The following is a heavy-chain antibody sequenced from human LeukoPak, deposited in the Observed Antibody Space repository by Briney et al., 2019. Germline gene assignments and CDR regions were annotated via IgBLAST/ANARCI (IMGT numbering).Heavy chain of an antibody. Sequence: SGGSLRLSCAASGLTFSSYSMNWVRQAPGKGLEWVSSISSSSSYIYYADSVKGRFTISRDNAKNSPYLQMNSLRAEDTAVYYCAREGSAPGFDWSHHAADYYGMDVWGQGTTVTVSS. CDR3: AREGSAPGFDWSHHAADYYGMDV. V-gene: IGHV3-21*01. CDR1: GLTFSSYS. CDR2: ISSSSSYI. D-gene: IGHD3-9*01. J-gene: IGHJ6*02.